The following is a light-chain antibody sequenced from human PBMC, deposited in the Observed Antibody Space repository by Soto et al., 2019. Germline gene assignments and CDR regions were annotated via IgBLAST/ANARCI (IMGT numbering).Light chain of an antibody. V-gene: IGKV3-11*01. Sequence: EIVLTQSPATLSLSPGERATLSCRASQSVSSYLAWYQQKPGQAPRLLIYDASNRATGIPARFSGSGSGTDFTLTISSLEPEDFAVYYRQQLSNWPLTFSGGTKVDIK. CDR3: QQLSNWPLT. CDR2: DAS. CDR1: QSVSSY. J-gene: IGKJ4*01.